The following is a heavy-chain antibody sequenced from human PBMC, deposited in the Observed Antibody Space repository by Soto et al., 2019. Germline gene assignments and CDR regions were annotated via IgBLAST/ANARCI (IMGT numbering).Heavy chain of an antibody. V-gene: IGHV4-31*03. CDR2: IYYSGST. Sequence: SETLSLTCTVSGGSISSGGYYWSWIRQHPGKGLEWIGYIYYSGSTYYNPSLKSRVTISVDTSKNQFSLKLSSVTAADTAVYYCARDRARFENYGMDIWGQGTTVTVSS. CDR1: GGSISSGGYY. CDR3: ARDRARFENYGMDI. D-gene: IGHD3-3*01. J-gene: IGHJ6*02.